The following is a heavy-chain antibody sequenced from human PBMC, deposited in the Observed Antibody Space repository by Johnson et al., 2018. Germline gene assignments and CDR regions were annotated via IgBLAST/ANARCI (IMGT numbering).Heavy chain of an antibody. Sequence: QVQLRESGPGLVEDSEPLSLTCAVSGGSINFYYWNWIRQPPGKGLEWSGFIYYTGTTTYNPSLKSRVTMSSDTSKNKLSLKLSSVPAADTAVYSCARDSGYSDSSGFSLDAFDSWGQGTMVTVSS. V-gene: IGHV4-59*01. D-gene: IGHD3-22*01. CDR1: GGSINFYY. CDR3: ARDSGYSDSSGFSLDAFDS. J-gene: IGHJ3*02. CDR2: IYYTGTT.